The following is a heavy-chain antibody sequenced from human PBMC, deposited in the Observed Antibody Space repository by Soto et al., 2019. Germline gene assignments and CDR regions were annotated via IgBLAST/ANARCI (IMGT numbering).Heavy chain of an antibody. Sequence: GESLKISCKGSAYSFTSYWIAWVRQMPGKGLEWMGIIYVGDSDTRYSPSFQGQVTISADKSISTAYLQWSSLKASDTAMYYCARSRRGAYSSGWYSPSGYYNYGIDVWGQGTKVTVSS. J-gene: IGHJ6*02. CDR3: ARSRRGAYSSGWYSPSGYYNYGIDV. CDR1: AYSFTSYW. D-gene: IGHD6-19*01. CDR2: IYVGDSDT. V-gene: IGHV5-51*01.